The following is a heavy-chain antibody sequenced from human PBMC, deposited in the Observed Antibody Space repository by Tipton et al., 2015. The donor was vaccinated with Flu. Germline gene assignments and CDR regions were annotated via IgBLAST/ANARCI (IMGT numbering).Heavy chain of an antibody. Sequence: TLSLTCTVSGGSINSYYWSWIRQPPGKGLEWIGYLHYSGSTNYNPSLKSRVTISEGTSMNQFSLKLTSLTAADTAIYYCARLSFYDVDLKNFYFEDWGQGTLVTVSS. D-gene: IGHD3-10*02. CDR1: GGSINSYY. J-gene: IGHJ4*02. CDR2: LHYSGST. V-gene: IGHV4-59*08. CDR3: ARLSFYDVDLKNFYFED.